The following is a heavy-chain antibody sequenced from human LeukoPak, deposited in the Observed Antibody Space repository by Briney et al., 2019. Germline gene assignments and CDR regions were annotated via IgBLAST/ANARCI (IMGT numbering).Heavy chain of an antibody. Sequence: PSETLSLTCTVSGGSISSGGYYWSWIRQHPGKGLEWIGYIYYSGSTNYNPSLKSRVTISVDTSKNQFSLKLSSVTAADTAVYYCARDSSSWSPGYWGQGTLVTVSS. J-gene: IGHJ4*02. CDR1: GGSISSGGYY. V-gene: IGHV4-61*08. CDR3: ARDSSSWSPGY. D-gene: IGHD6-13*01. CDR2: IYYSGST.